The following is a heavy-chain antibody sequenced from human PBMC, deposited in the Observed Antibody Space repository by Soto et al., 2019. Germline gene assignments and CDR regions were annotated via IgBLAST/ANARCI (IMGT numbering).Heavy chain of an antibody. Sequence: SETLSLTCTVSGGSISSGGYYWSWIRQHPGKGLEWIGYIYYSGSIYYNPSLKSRVTISVDTSTNQFSLKLSSMTAADTAVYYCGRGSRDGHDVLDPWGQGTLVTVSS. J-gene: IGHJ5*02. D-gene: IGHD3-16*01. CDR1: GGSISSGGYY. CDR3: GRGSRDGHDVLDP. V-gene: IGHV4-31*03. CDR2: IYYSGSI.